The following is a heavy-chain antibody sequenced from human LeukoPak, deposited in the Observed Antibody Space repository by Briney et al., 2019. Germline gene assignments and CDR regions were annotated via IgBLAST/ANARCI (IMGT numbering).Heavy chain of an antibody. J-gene: IGHJ6*03. CDR3: GRASGNSNYYYYMDV. V-gene: IGHV1-69*05. CDR1: GGTFSSYA. Sequence: ASVKVSCKASGGTFSSYAISWVRQAPGQGLEWMGGIIPIFGTANYAQKFQGRVTMTRNTSISTAYMELSSLRSEDTAVYYCGRASGNSNYYYYMDVWGKGTTVTISS. CDR2: IIPIFGTA. D-gene: IGHD1-26*01.